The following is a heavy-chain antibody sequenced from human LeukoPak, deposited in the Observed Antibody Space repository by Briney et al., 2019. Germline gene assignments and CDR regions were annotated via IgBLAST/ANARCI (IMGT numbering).Heavy chain of an antibody. J-gene: IGHJ5*02. Sequence: ASVKVSCKASGYTFTSYAMHWVRQAPGQRLEWMGWINAGNGNTKYSQKFQGRVTITRDTSTSTAYMELSSLRSEDTAVYYCARDGGSDSSGWFPNWFDPWGQGTLVTVSS. CDR1: GYTFTSYA. V-gene: IGHV1-3*01. D-gene: IGHD6-19*01. CDR2: INAGNGNT. CDR3: ARDGGSDSSGWFPNWFDP.